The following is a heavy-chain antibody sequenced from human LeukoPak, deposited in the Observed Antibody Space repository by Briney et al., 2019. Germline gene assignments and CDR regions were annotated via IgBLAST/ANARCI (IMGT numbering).Heavy chain of an antibody. V-gene: IGHV1-2*02. CDR1: GYTFTDDY. D-gene: IGHD3-16*01. CDR3: ARDNDSRDPPHFDY. Sequence: ASVTVSCKASGYTFTDDYVHWVRQAPGQGLEWMGWINPNSGVTNYAQKFQGRVTMTRDMSISTAYMELSRLRSDDTAVYYCARDNDSRDPPHFDYWGQGTLVTVSS. CDR2: INPNSGVT. J-gene: IGHJ4*02.